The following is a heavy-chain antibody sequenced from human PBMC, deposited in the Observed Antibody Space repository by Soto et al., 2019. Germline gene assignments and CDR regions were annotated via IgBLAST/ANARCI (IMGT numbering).Heavy chain of an antibody. D-gene: IGHD6-19*01. CDR2: INPNSGGT. Sequence: QVQLVQSGAEVKKPGASVKVPCKASGYTFTGYYMHWVRQAPGQGLEWMGWINPNSGGTNYAQKFQGWVTMTRDTSISTAYMELSRLRSDDTAVYYCARSVSGAVAGGYFDYWGQGTLVTVSS. CDR3: ARSVSGAVAGGYFDY. J-gene: IGHJ4*02. V-gene: IGHV1-2*04. CDR1: GYTFTGYY.